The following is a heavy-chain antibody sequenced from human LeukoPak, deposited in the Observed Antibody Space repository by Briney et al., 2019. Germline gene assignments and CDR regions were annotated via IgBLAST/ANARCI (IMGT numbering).Heavy chain of an antibody. CDR1: GFNFNSYS. CDR3: AREDVYRCGFDH. Sequence: PGGSLRLSCAASGFNFNSYSLTWVRQAPGKGLEWLAYIPASGSTTFSADSVKGRFTISRDNAKNSVYLQMTSLKADDTAVYYCAREDVYRCGFDHWGRGILVTVSS. D-gene: IGHD2-8*01. CDR2: IPASGSTT. V-gene: IGHV3-48*04. J-gene: IGHJ4*02.